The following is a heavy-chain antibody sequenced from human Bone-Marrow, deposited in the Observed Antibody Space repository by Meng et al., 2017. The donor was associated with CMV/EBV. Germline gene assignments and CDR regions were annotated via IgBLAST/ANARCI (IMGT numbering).Heavy chain of an antibody. CDR3: ARDLYSSSSLGYYYYGMDV. CDR1: FTSYG. V-gene: IGHV1-18*01. J-gene: IGHJ6*02. CDR2: ISAYNGNT. D-gene: IGHD6-6*01. Sequence: FTSYGISWVRQAPGQGLEWMGWISAYNGNTNYAQKLQGRVTMTTDTSTSTAYMELRSLRSDDTAVYYCARDLYSSSSLGYYYYGMDVWGQGTTVTVSS.